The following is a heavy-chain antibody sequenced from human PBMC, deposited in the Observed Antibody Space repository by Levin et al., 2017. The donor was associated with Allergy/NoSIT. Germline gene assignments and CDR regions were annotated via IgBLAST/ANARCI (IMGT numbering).Heavy chain of an antibody. CDR1: GFTFSDYY. D-gene: IGHD1-7*01. CDR3: ARGYTNHYWNYVGLFDY. J-gene: IGHJ4*02. V-gene: IGHV3-11*05. Sequence: GESLKISCAASGFTFSDYYMSWIRQAPGKGLEWVSYISSSSSYTNYADSVKGRFTISRDNAKNSLYLQMNSLRAEDTAVYYCARGYTNHYWNYVGLFDYWGQGTLVTVSS. CDR2: ISSSSSYT.